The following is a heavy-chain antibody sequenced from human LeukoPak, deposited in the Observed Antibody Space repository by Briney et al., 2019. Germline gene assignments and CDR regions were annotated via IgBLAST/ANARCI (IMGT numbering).Heavy chain of an antibody. J-gene: IGHJ4*02. CDR1: GFTFSSYE. CDR3: AREGSGSYYTY. CDR2: ISSSGSTI. D-gene: IGHD1-26*01. V-gene: IGHV3-48*03. Sequence: GGSLRLSCAASGFTFSSYEMNWVRQAPGKGLEWVSYISSSGSTIYYADSVKGRFTISRDNAKDSLYLQMNSLRAEDTAVYYCAREGSGSYYTYWGQGTLVTVSS.